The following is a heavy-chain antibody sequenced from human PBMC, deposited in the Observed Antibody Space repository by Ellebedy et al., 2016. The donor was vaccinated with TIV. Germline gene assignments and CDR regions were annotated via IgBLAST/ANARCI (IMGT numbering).Heavy chain of an antibody. CDR2: ISGSGGST. CDR3: AKTPPQAHYDFWSGYFDY. V-gene: IGHV3-23*01. D-gene: IGHD3-3*01. J-gene: IGHJ4*02. CDR1: GFTFSSYA. Sequence: GESLKISCAASGFTFSSYAMSWVRQAPGKGLEWVSAISGSGGSTYYADSVKGRFTISRDNSKNKLYLQMNSLRAEDTAVYYCAKTPPQAHYDFWSGYFDYWGQGTLVTVSS.